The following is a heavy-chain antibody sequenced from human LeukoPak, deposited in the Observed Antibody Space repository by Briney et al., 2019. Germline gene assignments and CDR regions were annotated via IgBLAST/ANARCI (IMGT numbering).Heavy chain of an antibody. CDR3: ARHVKAGELLFYYYYYMDV. J-gene: IGHJ6*03. D-gene: IGHD1-26*01. Sequence: SETLSLTCTVFGGSISSYYWSWIRQPPGKGLEWIGYIYTSGSTNYNPSLKSRVTISVDTSKNQFSLKLSSVTAADTAVYYCARHVKAGELLFYYYYYMDVWGKGTTVTVSS. CDR2: IYTSGST. CDR1: GGSISSYY. V-gene: IGHV4-4*09.